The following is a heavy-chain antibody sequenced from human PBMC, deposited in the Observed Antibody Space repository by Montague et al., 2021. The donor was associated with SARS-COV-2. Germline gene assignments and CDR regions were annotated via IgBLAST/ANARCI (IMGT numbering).Heavy chain of an antibody. Sequence: SETLSLTCTVSGGSISSSSYYWGWIRQPPGKGLEWIGSIYYSGSTSYNPSLKSRVTISVDTSKNQFSLKLSSVTAADTAVYYCASSGRVVPSSPDYYGIDVWGQGTTVTVSS. CDR3: ASSGRVVPSSPDYYGIDV. J-gene: IGHJ6*02. V-gene: IGHV4-39*01. CDR2: IYYSGST. CDR1: GGSISSSSYY. D-gene: IGHD3-10*01.